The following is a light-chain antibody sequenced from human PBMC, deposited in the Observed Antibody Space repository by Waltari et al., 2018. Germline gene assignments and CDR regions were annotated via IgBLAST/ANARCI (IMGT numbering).Light chain of an antibody. CDR3: LLYLSSGICV. J-gene: IGLJ2*01. CDR1: SDSVSSSHS. V-gene: IGLV8-61*01. Sequence: QTVVTQEPSFSVSPGGTVTLTCGLNSDSVSSSHSPSWFQQTPGQAPRTLIYNTNTRSSGVPDRFSGSILGNKAALTIAGAQADDESDYYCLLYLSSGICVFGGGTKLTVL. CDR2: NTN.